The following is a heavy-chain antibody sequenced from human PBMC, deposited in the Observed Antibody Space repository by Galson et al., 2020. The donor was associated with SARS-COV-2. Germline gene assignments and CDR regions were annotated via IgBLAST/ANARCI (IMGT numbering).Heavy chain of an antibody. CDR3: VREAGSNYGMDV. J-gene: IGHJ6*02. CDR1: GDSISDSSFY. Sequence: SQTLSLTCTVSGDSISDSSFYWGWIRQSPGKGLEWIGTIYYSESSYYSPSLKSRVTISVDTSKNRFSLILSSVTAADTAVYYCVREAGSNYGMDVWGQGTTVTVSS. D-gene: IGHD4-4*01. V-gene: IGHV4-39*07. CDR2: IYYSESS.